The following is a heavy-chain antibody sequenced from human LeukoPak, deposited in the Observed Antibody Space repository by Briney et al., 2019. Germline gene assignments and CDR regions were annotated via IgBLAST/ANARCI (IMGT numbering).Heavy chain of an antibody. V-gene: IGHV4-39*01. CDR2: IHYRGTT. Sequence: SETLSLTCTVYGVSISSSNNFWGWIRQPPGKGLEWIGSIHYRGTTYYIPSLKSRVTISVDTSKNHFSLKVSSVTAADTAVYYCARHEEEDGYNAKTFDFWGQGTLVTVSS. D-gene: IGHD5-24*01. J-gene: IGHJ4*02. CDR3: ARHEEEDGYNAKTFDF. CDR1: GVSISSSNNF.